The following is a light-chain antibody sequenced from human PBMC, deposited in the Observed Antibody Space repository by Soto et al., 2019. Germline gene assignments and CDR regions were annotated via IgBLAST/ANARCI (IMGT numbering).Light chain of an antibody. V-gene: IGKV3-20*01. CDR3: QQYGGSPGT. CDR1: HSVSSNQ. Sequence: ELVLTQSPATLSLSPGERVTLSCRTSHSVSSNQLAWYQQQPGQAPRLLISGASGRTTGIPDRFSGSGSSTNFTLTISRLETEDFAVYYCQQYGGSPGTFGQGTKVDI. CDR2: GAS. J-gene: IGKJ1*01.